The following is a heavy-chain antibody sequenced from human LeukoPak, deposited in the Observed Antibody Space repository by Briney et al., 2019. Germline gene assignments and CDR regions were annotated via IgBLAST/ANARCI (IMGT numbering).Heavy chain of an antibody. V-gene: IGHV3-43*02. CDR1: GLPIADFA. CDR2: ISGDGVST. Sequence: PGGSLRLSCVAFGLPIADFAMHWVRQAPGKGLEWVSLISGDGVSTFYADSVKGRFSISRDNSKNSLSLEMNSLRTEDTAMYYCARESGKFDYWGQGTLVAVSS. J-gene: IGHJ4*02. CDR3: ARESGKFDY.